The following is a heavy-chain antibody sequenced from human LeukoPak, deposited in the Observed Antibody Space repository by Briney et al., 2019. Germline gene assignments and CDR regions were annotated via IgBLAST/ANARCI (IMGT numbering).Heavy chain of an antibody. V-gene: IGHV3-30-3*01. CDR2: ISYDGSNK. Sequence: GGSLRLSCAASGFTFSSYAMHWARQAPGKGLEWVAVISYDGSNKYYADSVKGRFTISRDNSKNTLYLQMNSLRAEDTAVYYCARALSSTSCLNYWGQGTLVTVTS. D-gene: IGHD2-2*01. CDR1: GFTFSSYA. J-gene: IGHJ4*02. CDR3: ARALSSTSCLNY.